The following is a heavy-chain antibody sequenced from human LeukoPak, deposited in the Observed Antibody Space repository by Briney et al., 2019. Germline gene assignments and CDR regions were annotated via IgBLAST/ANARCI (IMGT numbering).Heavy chain of an antibody. J-gene: IGHJ6*02. CDR2: MNPNSGNT. Sequence: ASVKVSCKASGYTFTSYDINWVRQATGQGLEWMGWMNPNSGNTGYAQKFQGRVTMTRNTSISTAYMELSSLRSEDTAVYYCARGLGELWLPVPTWPYGMDVWGQGTTVTVSS. D-gene: IGHD5-18*01. CDR1: GYTFTSYD. CDR3: ARGLGELWLPVPTWPYGMDV. V-gene: IGHV1-8*01.